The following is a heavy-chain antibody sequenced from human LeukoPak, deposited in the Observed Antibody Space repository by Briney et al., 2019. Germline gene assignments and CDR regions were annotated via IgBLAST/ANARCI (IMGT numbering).Heavy chain of an antibody. CDR3: ASYDFWSGYPFDI. CDR1: GFTFSSYS. V-gene: IGHV3-21*04. CDR2: ISSSSSYI. J-gene: IGHJ3*02. D-gene: IGHD3-3*01. Sequence: GGSLRLSCAASGFTFSSYSMNWVRQAPGKGLEWVSSISSSSSYIYYADSVKGRFTISRDNAKNSLYLQMNSLRAEDTAVYYCASYDFWSGYPFDIWGQGTMVTVSS.